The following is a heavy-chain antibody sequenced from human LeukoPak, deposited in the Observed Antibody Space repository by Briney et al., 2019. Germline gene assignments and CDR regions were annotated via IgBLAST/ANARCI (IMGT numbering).Heavy chain of an antibody. CDR3: ARDRGAYCGGDCYLGFDY. J-gene: IGHJ4*01. V-gene: IGHV3-21*01. Sequence: GGSLRLSCAASGFTFSSYTMNWVREAPGKGLEWVSSIAGSSGYISYADSVKGRFTISRDNAKKSLYLQMTSLTAEDTAVYYCARDRGAYCGGDCYLGFDYWGRGTLVTVSS. CDR2: IAGSSGYI. CDR1: GFTFSSYT. D-gene: IGHD2-21*02.